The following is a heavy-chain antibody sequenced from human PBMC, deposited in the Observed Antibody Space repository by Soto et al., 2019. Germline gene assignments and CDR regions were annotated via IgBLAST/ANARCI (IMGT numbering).Heavy chain of an antibody. J-gene: IGHJ5*02. CDR3: ARAYCSSTSCYWFDP. Sequence: ASVKVSCKASGYTFTGYYMHWVRQAPGQGLVWMGWINPNSGGTNYAQKFQGRVTMTRDTSISTAYTELSRLRSDDTAVYYCARAYCSSTSCYWFDPWGQGTLVTVSA. CDR2: INPNSGGT. V-gene: IGHV1-2*02. D-gene: IGHD2-2*01. CDR1: GYTFTGYY.